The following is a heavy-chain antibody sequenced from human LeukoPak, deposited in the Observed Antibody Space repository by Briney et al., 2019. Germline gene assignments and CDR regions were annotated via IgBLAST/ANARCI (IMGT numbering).Heavy chain of an antibody. Sequence: GGSLRHSCAASGLTFISCCVHWVRQAPGKGLVWASRIKSDGKTNYADSVKGRFTISRDNAKNTVSLQMNSLRADDTGVYYCARAPSVVGGYYPEYFRHWGQGTLVTVSS. CDR1: GLTFISCC. J-gene: IGHJ1*01. V-gene: IGHV3-74*01. CDR2: IKSDGKT. D-gene: IGHD3-3*01. CDR3: ARAPSVVGGYYPEYFRH.